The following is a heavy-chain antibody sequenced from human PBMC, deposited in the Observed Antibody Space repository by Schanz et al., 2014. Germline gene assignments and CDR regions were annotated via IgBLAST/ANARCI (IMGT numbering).Heavy chain of an antibody. J-gene: IGHJ4*02. V-gene: IGHV3-48*01. CDR1: GFAFSSFA. D-gene: IGHD3-10*01. CDR2: ISGSSRTI. Sequence: EVELVESGGGLVQPGGSLRLSCAASGFAFSSFAMTWVRQAPGKGLEWVSYISGSSRTIYYADSMKGRFTVSRDNAENALYLQMNSLRAEDTAVYHCVSSGSYSSYAFWGQGTLVTVSS. CDR3: VSSGSYSSYAF.